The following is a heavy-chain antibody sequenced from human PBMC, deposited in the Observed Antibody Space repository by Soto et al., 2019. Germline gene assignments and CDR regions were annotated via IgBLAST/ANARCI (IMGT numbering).Heavy chain of an antibody. CDR2: INHSGST. CDR3: ARGRIQLWYKYYFDY. J-gene: IGHJ4*02. V-gene: IGHV4-34*01. CDR1: GGSFSGYY. D-gene: IGHD5-18*01. Sequence: SETLSLTCAVYGGSFSGYYWSWIRQPPGKGLEWIGEINHSGSTNYNPSLKSRVTISVDTSKNQFSLKLSSVTAADTAVYYCARGRIQLWYKYYFDYWGQGTLVT.